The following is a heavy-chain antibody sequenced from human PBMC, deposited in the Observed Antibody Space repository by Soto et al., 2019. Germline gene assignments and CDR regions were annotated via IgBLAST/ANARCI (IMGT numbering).Heavy chain of an antibody. CDR3: ARRYGRYFDY. Sequence: SETLSLTCTVSGASFGTYYWSWIRQPPGKGLEWIGYIYYSGHPKYNPSLKSRLTISVDTSQNQFSLKLSSMTAADTAVYYCARRYGRYFDYWGQGTLVTVSS. D-gene: IGHD4-17*01. CDR2: IYYSGHP. CDR1: GASFGTYY. V-gene: IGHV4-59*08. J-gene: IGHJ4*02.